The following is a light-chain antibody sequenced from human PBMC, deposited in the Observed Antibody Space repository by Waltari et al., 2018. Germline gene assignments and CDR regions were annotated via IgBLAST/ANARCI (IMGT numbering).Light chain of an antibody. CDR2: KDT. CDR1: VLAKKY. V-gene: IGLV3-27*01. Sequence: SYELTQPSSVSVSPGQTATITCSGDVLAKKYGRWLRQKPGQAPGVVIYKDTERPSGIPERFSGSDSGTTVTLTITGAQFDDEADYYCYSTADNNWVFGGGTKLTVL. J-gene: IGLJ3*02. CDR3: YSTADNNWV.